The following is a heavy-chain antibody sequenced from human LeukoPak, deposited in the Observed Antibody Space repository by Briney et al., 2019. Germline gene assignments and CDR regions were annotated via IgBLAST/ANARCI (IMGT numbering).Heavy chain of an antibody. CDR2: ISDDGSRQ. J-gene: IGHJ4*02. D-gene: IGHD3-10*01. CDR3: VKDRTGTYTLDY. CDR1: GFTFSSYV. V-gene: IGHV3-30*18. Sequence: GGSLRLSCAASGFTFSSYVMNWGRQAPGKGLEWVAFISDDGSRQHYADSVKGRFTISRDNSKNTLNLQMNSLRAGDTAVYYCVKDRTGTYTLDYWGQGTLVTVSS.